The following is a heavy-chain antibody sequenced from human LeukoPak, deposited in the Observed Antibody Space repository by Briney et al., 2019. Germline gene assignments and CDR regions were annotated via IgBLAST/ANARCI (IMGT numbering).Heavy chain of an antibody. CDR1: GFTFSSYS. CDR3: ARDLSGRYAFDI. V-gene: IGHV3-48*02. J-gene: IGHJ3*02. D-gene: IGHD3-10*01. Sequence: QTGGSLRLSCAASGFTFSSYSMIWVRQAPGKGLEWVSFISTSSSTTYYADSVKGRFTISRDNAKNSLYLQMNSLRDEDTAVYYCARDLSGRYAFDIWGQGTMVTVSS. CDR2: ISTSSSTT.